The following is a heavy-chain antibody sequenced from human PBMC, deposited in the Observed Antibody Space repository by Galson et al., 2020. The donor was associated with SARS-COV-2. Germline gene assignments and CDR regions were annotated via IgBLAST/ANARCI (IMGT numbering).Heavy chain of an antibody. CDR1: GFTFSSYA. CDR3: AKELVEYDILTGFDY. D-gene: IGHD3-9*01. CDR2: ISGSGGST. V-gene: IGHV3-23*01. J-gene: IGHJ4*02. Sequence: GESLKISCAASGFTFSSYAMSWVRQAPGKGLEWVSAISGSGGSTYYADSVKGRFTISRDNSKNTLYLQMNSLRAEDTAVYYCAKELVEYDILTGFDYWGQGTLVTVSS.